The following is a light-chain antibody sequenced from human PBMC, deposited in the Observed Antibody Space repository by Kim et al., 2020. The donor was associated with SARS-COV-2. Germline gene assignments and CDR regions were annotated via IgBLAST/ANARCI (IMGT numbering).Light chain of an antibody. Sequence: EIVLTQSPGTLSLSPGRRATLSCRASQSVTSNYLAWYQQNPGQAPRLLIYGASSRATGIPDRFSGSGSGTEFTLTVSRLEPEDFAVYYCQQYGSSPLTFGQGTKVDIK. V-gene: IGKV3-20*01. CDR1: QSVTSNY. CDR3: QQYGSSPLT. J-gene: IGKJ1*01. CDR2: GAS.